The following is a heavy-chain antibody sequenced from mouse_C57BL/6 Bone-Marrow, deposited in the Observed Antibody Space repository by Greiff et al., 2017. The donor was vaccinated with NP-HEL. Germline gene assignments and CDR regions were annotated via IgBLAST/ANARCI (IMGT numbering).Heavy chain of an antibody. V-gene: IGHV1-55*01. J-gene: IGHJ1*03. CDR2: IYPGSGST. Sequence: QVQLQQPGAELVKPGASVKMSCKASGYTFTSYWITWVKQRPGQGLEWIGDIYPGSGSTNYNEKFKSKATLTVDTSSSTAYMQLSSLTSEDSAVYYCARSYYGSSSWYFDVWGTGTTVTVSS. CDR1: GYTFTSYW. D-gene: IGHD1-1*01. CDR3: ARSYYGSSSWYFDV.